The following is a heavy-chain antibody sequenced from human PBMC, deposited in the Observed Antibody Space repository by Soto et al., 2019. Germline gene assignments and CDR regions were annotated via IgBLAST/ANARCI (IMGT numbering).Heavy chain of an antibody. Sequence: SETLSLTCAVYGGSFSGYYWSWIRQPPGKGLEWIGEINHSGSNNYNPSLKSRVTISVDTSKNQFSLKLSSVTAADTAVYYCAIGIRFGELYGNWFDPWGQGTLVTVSS. J-gene: IGHJ5*02. V-gene: IGHV4-34*01. CDR1: GGSFSGYY. CDR2: INHSGSN. D-gene: IGHD3-10*01. CDR3: AIGIRFGELYGNWFDP.